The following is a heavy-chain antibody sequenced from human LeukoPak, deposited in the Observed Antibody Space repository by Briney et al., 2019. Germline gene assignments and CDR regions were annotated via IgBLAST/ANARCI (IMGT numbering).Heavy chain of an antibody. CDR3: ARVLYKGVGTTWAFDY. V-gene: IGHV1-46*01. J-gene: IGHJ4*02. CDR1: GYTFTSYY. Sequence: ASVKVSCKASGYTFTSYYMHWVRQAPGQGLEWMGIINPSGGSTSYAQKFQGRVTMTRDTSTSTVYMELSSLRSEDTAVYYCARVLYKGVGTTWAFDYWGQGTLVTVSS. D-gene: IGHD1-26*01. CDR2: INPSGGST.